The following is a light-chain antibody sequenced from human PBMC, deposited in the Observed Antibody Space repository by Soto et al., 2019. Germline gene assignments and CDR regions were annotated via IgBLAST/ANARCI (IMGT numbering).Light chain of an antibody. CDR2: NNN. CDR3: AAWSASGPYV. V-gene: IGLV1-47*01. Sequence: QPVLTQPPSASGTPGQRVTISCSGSSSNIAWYQHLPGTSPKLLIYNNNQRPSGVPDRFSGSKSVTSASLAISGLRSEDEADYYCAAWSASGPYVFGTGTKLTVL. CDR1: SSNIA. J-gene: IGLJ1*01.